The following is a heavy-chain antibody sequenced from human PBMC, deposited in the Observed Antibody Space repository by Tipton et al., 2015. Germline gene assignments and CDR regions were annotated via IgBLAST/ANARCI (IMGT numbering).Heavy chain of an antibody. CDR3: AKESLPGIAGFPDY. V-gene: IGHV3-74*01. D-gene: IGHD2-21*01. J-gene: IGHJ4*02. CDR2: INSDESNT. Sequence: SLRLSCAASGFTFSSYTMNWVRQAPGKGLVWVSRINSDESNTNYADSVKGRFTISRDNSKNTLYLQMNSLGAEDTAFYYCAKESLPGIAGFPDYWGQGTLVTVSS. CDR1: GFTFSSYT.